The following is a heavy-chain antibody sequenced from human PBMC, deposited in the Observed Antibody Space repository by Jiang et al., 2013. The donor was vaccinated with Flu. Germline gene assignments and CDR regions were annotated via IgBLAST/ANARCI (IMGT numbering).Heavy chain of an antibody. Sequence: KPSETLSLTCGVYNGSFTTYYWTWIRQSPGQGLEWIGEINHSGSVKYNPSLRDRVTISVDTSKSQFSLKMNSVTAADTAVYYCAGLGVGSTMAYFDCWGQGALVIISS. CDR1: NGSFTTYY. D-gene: IGHD1-26*01. CDR2: INHSGSV. CDR3: AGLGVGSTMAYFDC. J-gene: IGHJ4*02. V-gene: IGHV4-34*01.